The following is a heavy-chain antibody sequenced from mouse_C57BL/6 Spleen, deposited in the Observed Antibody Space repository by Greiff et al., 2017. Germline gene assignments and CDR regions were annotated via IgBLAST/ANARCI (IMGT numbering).Heavy chain of an antibody. D-gene: IGHD4-1*01. CDR1: GYTFTSYW. CDR2: IYPGSGRT. CDR3: ARCGNAMDY. J-gene: IGHJ4*01. Sequence: QVQLQQPGAELVKPAPSVQMSCKASGYTFTSYWINWVHQRPGQGLEWIGDIYPGSGRTNYNEKLTSKATLTVDTSSSTSYMQLRSLTSEDSAVYYCARCGNAMDYWGQGTSVTVSS. V-gene: IGHV1-55*01.